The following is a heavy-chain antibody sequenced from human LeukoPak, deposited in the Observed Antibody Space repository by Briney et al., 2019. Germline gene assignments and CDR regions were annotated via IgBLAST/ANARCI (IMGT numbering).Heavy chain of an antibody. CDR3: ARGDCGGDCQHPSDFDY. D-gene: IGHD2-21*01. CDR2: IGTTGDT. V-gene: IGHV3-13*01. CDR1: GFTFSSYD. Sequence: PGGSLRLSCAASGFTFSSYDMHWVRQPTGKGLEWVSAIGTTGDTYYPGSVKGRFTISRENAKNSLYLQMNSLRAGDTAVYYCARGDCGGDCQHPSDFDYWGQGTLVTVSS. J-gene: IGHJ4*02.